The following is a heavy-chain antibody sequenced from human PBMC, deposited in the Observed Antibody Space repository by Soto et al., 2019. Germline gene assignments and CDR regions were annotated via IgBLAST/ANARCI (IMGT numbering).Heavy chain of an antibody. Sequence: PPETLSGTCAVYGGSFRYYYWRWIRQPLGKGLELIGHIHHSGSTNFNHSLKSRVSTSVDTSKNQFSLKLSSVTAADTPVYYRARASYGITIFEAVMINYFDYWGQGTLVIVS. V-gene: IGHV4-34*01. D-gene: IGHD3-3*01. CDR3: ARASYGITIFEAVMINYFDY. CDR1: GGSFRYYY. J-gene: IGHJ4*02. CDR2: IHHSGST.